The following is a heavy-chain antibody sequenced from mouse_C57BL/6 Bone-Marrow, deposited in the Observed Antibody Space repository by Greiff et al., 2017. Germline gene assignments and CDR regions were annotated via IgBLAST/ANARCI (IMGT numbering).Heavy chain of an antibody. Sequence: EVKLVESGGGLVKPGGSLKLSCAASGFTFSSYAMSWVRQTPEKRLEWVATISDGGSYTYYPDNVKGRFTISRDNAKNNLYLQMSHLKSEDTAMYYCARDYGSSPDYYAMDYWGQGTSVTVSS. D-gene: IGHD1-1*01. CDR2: ISDGGSYT. J-gene: IGHJ4*01. V-gene: IGHV5-4*01. CDR3: ARDYGSSPDYYAMDY. CDR1: GFTFSSYA.